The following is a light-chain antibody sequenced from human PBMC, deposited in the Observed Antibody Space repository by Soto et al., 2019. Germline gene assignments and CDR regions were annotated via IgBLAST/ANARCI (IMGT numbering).Light chain of an antibody. CDR1: QSISSW. CDR3: QQYNSYSGGT. CDR2: DAS. V-gene: IGKV1-5*01. Sequence: DIQMTQSPSTVSASVGDRVTITCRASQSISSWLAWYQQKPGKAPKLLIYDASSLESGVPSRFSGSGSGTEFTLTISSVQPDDFATYYCQQYNSYSGGTFGQGTKVEIK. J-gene: IGKJ1*01.